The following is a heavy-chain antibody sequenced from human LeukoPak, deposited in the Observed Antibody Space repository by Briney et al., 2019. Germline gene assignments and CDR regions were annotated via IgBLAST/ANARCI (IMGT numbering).Heavy chain of an antibody. CDR3: AGGDWGSSSLGY. D-gene: IGHD2-21*02. CDR1: GGSISSYY. CDR2: IYYSGST. Sequence: SETLPLTCTVSGGSISSYYWSWIRQPPGKGLEWIGYIYYSGSTNYNPSLKSRVTISVDTSKNQFSLKLSSVTAADTAVYYCAGGDWGSSSLGYWGQGTLVTVSS. J-gene: IGHJ4*02. V-gene: IGHV4-59*01.